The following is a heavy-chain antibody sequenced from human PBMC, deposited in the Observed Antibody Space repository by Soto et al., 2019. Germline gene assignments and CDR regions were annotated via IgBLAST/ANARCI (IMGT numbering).Heavy chain of an antibody. CDR1: GGTFSSYA. CDR3: ARDHNGFDP. CDR2: IIPIIGKT. J-gene: IGHJ5*02. V-gene: IGHV1-69*10. Sequence: WASVKVSCKASGGTFSSYAISWVRQAPGQGLEWMGGIIPIIGKTNYAQKLQGRVTMTTDTSTSTAYMELRSLRSDDTAVYYCARDHNGFDPWGQGTLVTVSS.